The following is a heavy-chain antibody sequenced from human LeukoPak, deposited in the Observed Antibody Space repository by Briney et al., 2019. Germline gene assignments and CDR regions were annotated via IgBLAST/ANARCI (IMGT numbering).Heavy chain of an antibody. D-gene: IGHD5-18*01. J-gene: IGHJ5*02. CDR1: GGSVSSGSYY. CDR3: AREGLGYSYGHYNWFDP. Sequence: SETLSLTCTVSGGSVSSGSYYWSWIRQPPGKGLEWIGYIYYSGSTNYNPSLKSRVTISVDTSKNQFSLKLSSVTAADTAVYYCAREGLGYSYGHYNWFDPWGQGTLVTVSS. V-gene: IGHV4-61*01. CDR2: IYYSGST.